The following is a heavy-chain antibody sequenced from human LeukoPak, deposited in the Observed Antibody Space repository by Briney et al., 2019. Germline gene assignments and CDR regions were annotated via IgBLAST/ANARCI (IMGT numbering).Heavy chain of an antibody. CDR3: ARSSYSGNNWFDP. CDR1: GGSISSGSYY. J-gene: IGHJ5*02. Sequence: KPSQTLSLICTVSGGSISSGSYYWSWIRQPDGKGLEWIGRSYIRGSTDYNPSLKSRVTISVDTSKNQFSLKLNSVTAADTAVYYCARSSYSGNNWFDPWGQGTLVTVSS. D-gene: IGHD1-26*01. CDR2: SYIRGST. V-gene: IGHV4-61*02.